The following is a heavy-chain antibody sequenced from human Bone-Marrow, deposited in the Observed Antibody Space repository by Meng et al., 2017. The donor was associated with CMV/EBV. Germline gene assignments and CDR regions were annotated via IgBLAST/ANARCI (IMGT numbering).Heavy chain of an antibody. Sequence: GGSLRLSCAASGFTFSSYGMHWVRQAPGKGLEWVANIKQDGSEKQYVDSVKGRFTVSRDNAKNSLDLQMNSLRVDDTAVYYCARICVTGAACYHFDYWGQGTLVTVSS. CDR1: GFTFSSYG. J-gene: IGHJ4*02. CDR2: IKQDGSEK. D-gene: IGHD1-14*01. CDR3: ARICVTGAACYHFDY. V-gene: IGHV3-7*01.